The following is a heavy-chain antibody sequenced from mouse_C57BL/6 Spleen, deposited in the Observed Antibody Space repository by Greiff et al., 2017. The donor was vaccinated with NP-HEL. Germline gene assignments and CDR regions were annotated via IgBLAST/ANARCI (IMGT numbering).Heavy chain of an antibody. D-gene: IGHD1-1*01. CDR3: ARLLRSTPYFDY. Sequence: EVQLQQSGPELVKPGASVKISCKASGYTFTDYYMNWVKQSHGKSLEWIGDINPNNGGTSYNQKFKGKATLTVDKSSSTAYMELRSLTSEDSAVYYCARLLRSTPYFDYWGQGTTLTVSS. V-gene: IGHV1-26*01. CDR2: INPNNGGT. J-gene: IGHJ2*01. CDR1: GYTFTDYY.